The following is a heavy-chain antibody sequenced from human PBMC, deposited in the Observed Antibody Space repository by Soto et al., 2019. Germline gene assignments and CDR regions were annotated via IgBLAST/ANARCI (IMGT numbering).Heavy chain of an antibody. V-gene: IGHV4-61*05. D-gene: IGHD6-19*01. CDR2: IYYSGST. Sequence: PSETLSLTCTVSGGSISSSTYYWGWIRQPPGKGLEWIGYIYYSGSTNYNPSLKSRVTISVDTSKNQFSLKLSSVTAADTAVYYCAKASSGWYHNFDYWGQGTLVTVSS. CDR3: AKASSGWYHNFDY. J-gene: IGHJ4*02. CDR1: GGSISSSTYY.